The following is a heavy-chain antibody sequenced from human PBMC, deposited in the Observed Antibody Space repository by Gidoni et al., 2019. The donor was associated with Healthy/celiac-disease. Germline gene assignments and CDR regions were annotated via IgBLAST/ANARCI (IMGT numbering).Heavy chain of an antibody. J-gene: IGHJ4*02. Sequence: EVQLVESGGGLVKPGGSLRLSCAASGFTFSSYSMNWVRQAPGKGLEWVSSISSSSSYIYYADSVKGRFTISRDNAKNSLYLQMNSLRAEDTAVYYCARDRGSGSPYYFDYWGQGTLVTVSS. V-gene: IGHV3-21*01. CDR3: ARDRGSGSPYYFDY. D-gene: IGHD3-10*01. CDR1: GFTFSSYS. CDR2: ISSSSSYI.